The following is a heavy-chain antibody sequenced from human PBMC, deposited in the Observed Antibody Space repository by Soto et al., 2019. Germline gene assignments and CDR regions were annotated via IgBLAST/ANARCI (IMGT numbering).Heavy chain of an antibody. J-gene: IGHJ6*02. D-gene: IGHD5-12*01. CDR3: ASSAPPATNFYYAMDV. CDR2: FYDSGST. V-gene: IGHV4-61*01. Sequence: PSETLSLTCTASGVSVSSGKLYWVWIRRPPGKGRVWYGYFYDSGSTNYNPSLRSRVTMSVDTSKNQFSLKLSPVTAADTAVYYCASSAPPATNFYYAMDVWGQGTTVTVSS. CDR1: GVSVSSGKLY.